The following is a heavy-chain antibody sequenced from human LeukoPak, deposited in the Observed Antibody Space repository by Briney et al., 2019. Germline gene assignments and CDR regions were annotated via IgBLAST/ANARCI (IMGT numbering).Heavy chain of an antibody. CDR3: AKDKRKGCGGSWHLFDY. CDR2: ISGSGGST. Sequence: PGGSLRLSCAASGFTFSSYAMSWVRQAPGKGLEWVSAISGSGGSTYYADSVKGRFTISRDNSKNTLYLQMNSLRAEDTAVYYCAKDKRKGCGGSWHLFDYWGQGTLVTVSS. J-gene: IGHJ4*02. V-gene: IGHV3-23*01. CDR1: GFTFSSYA. D-gene: IGHD2-15*01.